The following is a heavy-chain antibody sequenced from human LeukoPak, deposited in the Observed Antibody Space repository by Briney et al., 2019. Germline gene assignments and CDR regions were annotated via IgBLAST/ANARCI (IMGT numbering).Heavy chain of an antibody. CDR1: GFTFTDYY. D-gene: IGHD3-9*01. V-gene: IGHV1-2*02. Sequence: ASVKVPCKASGFTFTDYYIHWVRQAPGQGLEWMGWIKINNGVTNYAQKFQGRVTLTRDTSISTAYMELSRLTSDDTAVYYCATEDILPGVHAFDMWGQGTVVTVSS. CDR2: IKINNGVT. J-gene: IGHJ3*02. CDR3: ATEDILPGVHAFDM.